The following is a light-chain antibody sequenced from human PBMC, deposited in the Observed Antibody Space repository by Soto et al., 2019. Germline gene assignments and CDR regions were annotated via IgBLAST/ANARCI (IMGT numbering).Light chain of an antibody. J-gene: IGKJ1*01. V-gene: IGKV3-20*01. CDR3: QQYGSSGT. CDR2: GAS. CDR1: QSVSIN. Sequence: EIVLTQSPDTLSLSTGERATLSCRASQSVSINLAWYQQKPGQAPRLLIYGASTRATGIPARFSGSGSGTDFTLTISRLEPEDFAVYYCQQYGSSGTFGQGTKVDIK.